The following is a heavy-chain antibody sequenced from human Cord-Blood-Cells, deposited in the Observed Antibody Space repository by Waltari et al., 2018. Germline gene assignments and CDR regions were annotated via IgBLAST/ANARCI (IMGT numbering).Heavy chain of an antibody. D-gene: IGHD6-19*01. CDR1: GGTFSSYA. Sequence: QVQLVQSGAEVKKPGSSVKVSCKASGGTFSSYAISWVRQAPGQGLEWMGGIIPSLGKANYAQKFQGRVTITADESTSTAYMELSSLRSEDTAVYYCARDRRSSGWYRENAFDIWGQGTMVTVSS. V-gene: IGHV1-69*11. CDR3: ARDRRSSGWYRENAFDI. J-gene: IGHJ3*02. CDR2: IIPSLGKA.